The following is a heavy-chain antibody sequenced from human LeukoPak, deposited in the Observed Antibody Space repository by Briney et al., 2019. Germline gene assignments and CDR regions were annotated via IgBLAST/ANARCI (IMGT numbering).Heavy chain of an antibody. J-gene: IGHJ4*02. CDR1: GLIVSSNY. Sequence: GGSLGLSCAASGLIVSSNYMSWVRQAPGKGLEWVSVIYTSGTTYYADSVKGRFTISRDNSKNTLYLQMNSLRAEDTAVYYCARRSGSTNDYWGQGTLVTVSS. CDR2: IYTSGTT. CDR3: ARRSGSTNDY. V-gene: IGHV3-53*01. D-gene: IGHD1-26*01.